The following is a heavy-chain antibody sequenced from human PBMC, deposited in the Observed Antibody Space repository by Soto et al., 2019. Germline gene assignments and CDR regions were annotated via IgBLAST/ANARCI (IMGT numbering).Heavy chain of an antibody. CDR1: GYTLTSYY. Sequence: ASVKVSCKASGYTLTSYYMHWVRQAPGQGLEWMGIINPSGGSTSYAQKFQGRVTMTRDTSTSTVYMELGSLRSEDTAVYYCAREVGNGSGWSDYFDYWGQGTLVTVSS. J-gene: IGHJ4*02. CDR3: AREVGNGSGWSDYFDY. CDR2: INPSGGST. D-gene: IGHD6-19*01. V-gene: IGHV1-46*01.